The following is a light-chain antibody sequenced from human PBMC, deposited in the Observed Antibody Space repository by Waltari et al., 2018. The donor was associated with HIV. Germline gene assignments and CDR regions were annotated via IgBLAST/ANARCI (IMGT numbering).Light chain of an antibody. J-gene: IGLJ2*01. Sequence: QSVLTQPPSVSAAPGPKVTISCSGSTPHIRHNYVFWYQQHPGTVPKLLIYDNYDRPSGIPDRFSGSKSGTSATLGITGLQTGDEADYYCGTWDTSLNAGVFGGGTKLTVL. CDR2: DNY. CDR1: TPHIRHNY. CDR3: GTWDTSLNAGV. V-gene: IGLV1-51*01.